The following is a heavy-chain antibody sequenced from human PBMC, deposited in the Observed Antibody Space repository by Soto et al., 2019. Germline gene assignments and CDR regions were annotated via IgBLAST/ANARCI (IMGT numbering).Heavy chain of an antibody. Sequence: SQTLSLTCVISGDSVSSDAACWNWIRQSPSRGLEWLGRTYYRSKWFLDYAATVQSRMTISPDTSRNQFSLQPKSVTPEDTAVSYRARVPCSGGTCLDGLDVCRQGNTVPFYS. V-gene: IGHV6-1*01. J-gene: IGHJ6*02. CDR2: TYYRSKWFL. CDR1: GDSVSSDAAC. D-gene: IGHD2-15*01. CDR3: ARVPCSGGTCLDGLDV.